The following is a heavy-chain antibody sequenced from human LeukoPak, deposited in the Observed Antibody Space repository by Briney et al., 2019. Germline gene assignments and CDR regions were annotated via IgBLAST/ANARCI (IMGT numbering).Heavy chain of an antibody. CDR2: ISSSSSYI. CDR1: GFTFSSYA. D-gene: IGHD3-10*01. CDR3: ARMYYVRGVLFYYFDY. Sequence: PGGSLRLSCAASGFTFSSYAMSWVRQAPGRGLEWVSSISSSSSYIYYADSAKGRFTISRDNAKNSLYLQMNSLRAEDTAVYYCARMYYVRGVLFYYFDYWGQGTLVTVSS. V-gene: IGHV3-21*01. J-gene: IGHJ4*02.